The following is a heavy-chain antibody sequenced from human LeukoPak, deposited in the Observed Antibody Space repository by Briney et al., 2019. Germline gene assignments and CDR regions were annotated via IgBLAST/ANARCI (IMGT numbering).Heavy chain of an antibody. V-gene: IGHV4-61*02. D-gene: IGHD4-17*01. CDR3: ARDGIRRLDY. J-gene: IGHJ4*02. Sequence: SETLSLTCTVSGGSINSGYYYWTWIRQPAGKGLEWIGRIYTSGSTNYSPSLESRATISFDTSKNQFSLKLSSVTAADTAVYYCARDGIRRLDYWGQGTLVTVSS. CDR2: IYTSGST. CDR1: GGSINSGYYY.